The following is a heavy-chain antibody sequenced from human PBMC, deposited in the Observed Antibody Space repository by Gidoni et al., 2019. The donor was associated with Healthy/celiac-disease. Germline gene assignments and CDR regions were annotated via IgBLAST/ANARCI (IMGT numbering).Heavy chain of an antibody. J-gene: IGHJ4*02. CDR3: ARPPGVGYGDYEYFDY. CDR1: GYSFTSYW. CDR2: IYPGESDT. V-gene: IGHV5-51*01. D-gene: IGHD4-17*01. Sequence: EVQLVQSGAEVKKPGESLKISCKGSGYSFTSYWIGWVRQMPGKGLEWMGSIYPGESDTRYSPSFQGQVTISADKSISTAYLQWSSLKASDTAMYYCARPPGVGYGDYEYFDYWGQGTLVTVSS.